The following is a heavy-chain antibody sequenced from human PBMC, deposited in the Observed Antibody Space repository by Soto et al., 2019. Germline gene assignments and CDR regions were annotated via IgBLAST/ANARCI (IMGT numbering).Heavy chain of an antibody. Sequence: ASVKVSCKASGYTFTSYGITLVRQAPGQGLEWMGWISAHNGNTDYAQKLQGRVIVTRDTSTSTAYMELRSLISDDTAVYYCAREGVAPYYYYGMDVWGQGTPVTVSS. CDR2: ISAHNGNT. D-gene: IGHD5-12*01. V-gene: IGHV1-18*01. CDR3: AREGVAPYYYYGMDV. CDR1: GYTFTSYG. J-gene: IGHJ6*02.